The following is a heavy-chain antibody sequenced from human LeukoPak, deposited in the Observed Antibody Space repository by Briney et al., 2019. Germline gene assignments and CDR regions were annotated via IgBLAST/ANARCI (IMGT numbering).Heavy chain of an antibody. D-gene: IGHD1-7*01. J-gene: IGHJ4*02. CDR1: GFTFGDHA. V-gene: IGHV3-33*08. Sequence: RPGGSLRLSCAASGFTFGDHAMSWVRQAPGKGLEWVAVIWNDGSNKYYADSVKGRFTISRDNSKNTLYLQMNSLRAEDTAVYYCAREGYGLELEEQPAAYWGQGTLVTVSS. CDR3: AREGYGLELEEQPAAY. CDR2: IWNDGSNK.